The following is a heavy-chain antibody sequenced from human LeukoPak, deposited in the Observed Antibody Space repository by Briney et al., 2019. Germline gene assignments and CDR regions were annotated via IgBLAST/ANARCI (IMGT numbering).Heavy chain of an antibody. D-gene: IGHD2-15*01. V-gene: IGHV4-34*01. CDR3: ARHPDQRRIRHDWFDP. Sequence: PSETLSLTCAVYGGSFSGYYWSWIRQPPGKGLEWIGEINHSGSTNYNPSLKSRVTISVDTSKNQFSLKLSSVTAADTAVYYCARHPDQRRIRHDWFDPWGQGTLVTVSS. CDR2: INHSGST. J-gene: IGHJ5*02. CDR1: GGSFSGYY.